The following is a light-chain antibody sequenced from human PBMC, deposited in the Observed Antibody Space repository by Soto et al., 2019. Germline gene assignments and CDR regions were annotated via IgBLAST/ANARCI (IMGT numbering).Light chain of an antibody. Sequence: ALTQPPSVSGSPGQSVAISCTGTSSDVGSYNRVSWYQQPPGTAPKLMIFDVSNRPSGVPDRFSGSKSGNTASLTISGLQAEDEADYYYRSYTISSTYVFGTGTKVTVL. CDR1: SSDVGSYNR. CDR2: DVS. V-gene: IGLV2-18*02. J-gene: IGLJ1*01. CDR3: RSYTISSTYV.